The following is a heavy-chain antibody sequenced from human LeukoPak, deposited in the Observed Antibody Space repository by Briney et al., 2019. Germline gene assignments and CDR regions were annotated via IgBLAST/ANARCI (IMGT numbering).Heavy chain of an antibody. D-gene: IGHD3-16*01. CDR3: ARRRGGWGEGEFDY. CDR1: GGSISGVY. Sequence: PSETLSLTCTVSGGSISGVYWNWIRQPPRKGLEWVGYIHTSGSTSFNASLRSRLTFSIDTSKNQVSLRLGSVTATDAAVYYCARRRGGWGEGEFDYWGQGTPVTVST. V-gene: IGHV4-4*09. J-gene: IGHJ4*02. CDR2: IHTSGST.